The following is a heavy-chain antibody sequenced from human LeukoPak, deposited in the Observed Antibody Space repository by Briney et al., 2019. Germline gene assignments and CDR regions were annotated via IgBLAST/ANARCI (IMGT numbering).Heavy chain of an antibody. Sequence: GGSLRLSCAASGFTFSSYEMSWVRQAPGKGLKWVSGISTSGGSTYYSDSVKGRFTISRDNSKNTLYLQMNSLRAEDTAVYYCANGYNYGLDYWGQGTLVTVSS. V-gene: IGHV3-23*01. CDR2: ISTSGGST. CDR3: ANGYNYGLDY. D-gene: IGHD5-18*01. CDR1: GFTFSSYE. J-gene: IGHJ4*02.